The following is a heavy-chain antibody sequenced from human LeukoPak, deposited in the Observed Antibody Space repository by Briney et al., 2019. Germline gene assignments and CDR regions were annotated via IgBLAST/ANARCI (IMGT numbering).Heavy chain of an antibody. Sequence: GGSLRLSCAASGFTFSSYAMSWVRQAPGKGLEWVSAISGSGGSTYYADSVKGRFTISRDNSKNTLYLQMNSLRAQDTAVYYCANRGYSGYASDYWGQGTLVTVSS. CDR2: ISGSGGST. CDR3: ANRGYSGYASDY. CDR1: GFTFSSYA. V-gene: IGHV3-23*01. D-gene: IGHD5-12*01. J-gene: IGHJ4*02.